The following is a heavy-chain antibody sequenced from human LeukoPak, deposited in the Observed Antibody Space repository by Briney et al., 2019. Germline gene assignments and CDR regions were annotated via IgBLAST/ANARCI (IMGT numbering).Heavy chain of an antibody. CDR3: ARSYSNHLFGMDV. CDR2: ISISGTYI. J-gene: IGHJ6*02. V-gene: IGHV3-21*01. D-gene: IGHD4-11*01. Sequence: GGSLRLSCAASGFTFSTYSLNWVRQAPGKGLEWVSSISISGTYIYYADSVKGRYTITRDNAKNSLYLQMNSLRAEDTAVYYCARSYSNHLFGMDVGGQGTTVTVSS. CDR1: GFTFSTYS.